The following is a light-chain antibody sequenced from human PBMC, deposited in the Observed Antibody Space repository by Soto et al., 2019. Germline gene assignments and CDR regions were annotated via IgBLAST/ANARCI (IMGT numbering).Light chain of an antibody. CDR1: QSFSRSY. CDR2: GVS. J-gene: IGKJ2*01. CDR3: QHYGTSPYT. Sequence: EIMLTQSPGTLSLSPGGRATLSCRASQSFSRSYLAWYQQRPGQAPRLLIYGVSTRAPGIPGRFSGSGSGTDFTLPISRLEPEDFAVYYCQHYGTSPYTFGQATKLEIK. V-gene: IGKV3-20*01.